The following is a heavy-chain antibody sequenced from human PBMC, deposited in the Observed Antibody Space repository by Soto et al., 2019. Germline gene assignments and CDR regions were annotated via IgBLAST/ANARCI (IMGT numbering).Heavy chain of an antibody. CDR2: IIPIFETA. J-gene: IGHJ4*02. CDR1: GDTFDIYG. V-gene: IGHV1-69*06. CDR3: ARGGIHLADSSGHAFDS. Sequence: QVELVQSGAEVKKPGSSVKVSCKASGDTFDIYGFNWVRQAPGEGLEWMGVIIPIFETADYAQKFQGRVSITADKSTSTAYMELGSLTSEDTAVYYCARGGIHLADSSGHAFDSWGQGTLISVTS. D-gene: IGHD3-22*01.